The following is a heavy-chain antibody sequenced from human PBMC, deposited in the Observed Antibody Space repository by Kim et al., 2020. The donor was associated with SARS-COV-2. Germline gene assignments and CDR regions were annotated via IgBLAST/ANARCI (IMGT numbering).Heavy chain of an antibody. D-gene: IGHD3-22*01. Sequence: GGSLRLSCAASGFTFSSYAMHWVRQAPGKGLEWVAVISYDGSNKYYADSVKGRFTISRDNSKNTLYLQMNSLRAEDTAVYYCARDHYYDSSGYYHYFDYWGQGTLGSVSS. CDR1: GFTFSSYA. CDR2: ISYDGSNK. CDR3: ARDHYYDSSGYYHYFDY. V-gene: IGHV3-30*04. J-gene: IGHJ4*02.